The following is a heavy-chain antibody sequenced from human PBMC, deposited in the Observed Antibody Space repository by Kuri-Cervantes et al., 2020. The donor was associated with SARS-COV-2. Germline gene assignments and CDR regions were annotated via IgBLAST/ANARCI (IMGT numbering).Heavy chain of an antibody. CDR1: GGSFSDFY. J-gene: IGHJ5*02. Sequence: SETLSLTCAVYGGSFSDFYWSWLRQPPGKGLEWIGEIYHSGSTNYNPSLKSRVTISVDKSKNQFSLKLSSMTAADTAVYYCVRAVCYDFWSGWSHNWFDPWGHGTLVTVSS. V-gene: IGHV4-34*01. D-gene: IGHD3-3*01. CDR3: VRAVCYDFWSGWSHNWFDP. CDR2: IYHSGST.